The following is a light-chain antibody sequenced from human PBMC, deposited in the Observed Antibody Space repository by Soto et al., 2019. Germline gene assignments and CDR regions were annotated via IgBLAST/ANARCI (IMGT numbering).Light chain of an antibody. CDR1: RNVDNN. CDR2: GSS. CDR3: QQSYSSPWT. Sequence: DIQMTQSPSSLSASVGDRVTITCRASRNVDNNVNWYQQKPGKAPNLLIYGSSTLYGGVPSRFSGSGSGTAFTLTVSSLHPEDFAVYFCQQSYSSPWTCGLGTKVEI. J-gene: IGKJ1*01. V-gene: IGKV1-39*01.